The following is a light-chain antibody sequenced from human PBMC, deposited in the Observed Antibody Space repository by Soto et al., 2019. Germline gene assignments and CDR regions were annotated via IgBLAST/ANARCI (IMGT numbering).Light chain of an antibody. V-gene: IGKV3-20*01. J-gene: IGKJ5*01. CDR2: GAS. CDR3: QQYGGSPRIS. CDR1: QSISSNQ. Sequence: EIVLTQSPATLSLSPGERATLSCRASQSISSNQLAWYQQKPGQGPRLFIYGASSRATGIPDRFSGSGSGTDFTLTISRLEPEDFALYYCQQYGGSPRISFVQGTRLEIK.